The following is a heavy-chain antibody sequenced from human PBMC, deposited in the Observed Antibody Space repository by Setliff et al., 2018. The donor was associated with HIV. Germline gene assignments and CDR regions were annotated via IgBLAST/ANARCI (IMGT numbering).Heavy chain of an antibody. CDR1: GYSISSGYY. CDR2: IYHNGNT. D-gene: IGHD6-13*01. J-gene: IGHJ6*03. Sequence: LSLTCDVSGYSISSGYYWGWIRQPPGKGLEWIANIYHNGNTHYNPSVKSRVTITVDTSKNQFSLKLTSLTAADTAVYYCARGFGSSWGGNYYYYYMDVWGKGTTVTVSS. V-gene: IGHV4-38-2*01. CDR3: ARGFGSSWGGNYYYYYMDV.